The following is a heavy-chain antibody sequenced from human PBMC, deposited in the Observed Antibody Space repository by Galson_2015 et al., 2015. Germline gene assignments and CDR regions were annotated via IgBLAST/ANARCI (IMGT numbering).Heavy chain of an antibody. CDR2: IYYSGST. Sequence: ETLSLACTVSGGSISSSSYYWGWIRQPPGKGLEWIGSIYYSGSTYYNPSFKSRVTISVDTSKNQFTLKLCSVTAADTAVYYCASLGRVEMATIDYYFGMDVWGQGTTVTVSS. D-gene: IGHD5-24*01. J-gene: IGHJ6*02. CDR3: ASLGRVEMATIDYYFGMDV. CDR1: GGSISSSSYY. V-gene: IGHV4-39*01.